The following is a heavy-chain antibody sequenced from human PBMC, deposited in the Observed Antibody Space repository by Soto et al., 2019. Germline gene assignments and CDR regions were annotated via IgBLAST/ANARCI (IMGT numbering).Heavy chain of an antibody. J-gene: IGHJ5*02. D-gene: IGHD4-4*01. CDR2: IYYSGST. CDR3: ARTVKPGAVTVSGWFDP. CDR1: GGSISSYY. Sequence: PSETLSLTCTVSGGSISSYYWSWIRQPPGKGLEWIGYIYYSGSTNYNPSLKSRVTISVDTSKNQFSLKLSSVTAADTAFFYCARTVKPGAVTVSGWFDPWGQGTLVTVSS. V-gene: IGHV4-59*01.